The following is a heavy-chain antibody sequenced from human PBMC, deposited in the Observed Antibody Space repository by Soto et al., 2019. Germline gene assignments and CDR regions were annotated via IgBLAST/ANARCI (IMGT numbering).Heavy chain of an antibody. CDR1: GFSFSNFA. CDR3: AKDYASTWYWYFEP. V-gene: IGHV3-23*01. D-gene: IGHD6-13*01. J-gene: IGHJ5*02. CDR2: ISGSGDKT. Sequence: PGGSVRLSCAASGFSFSNFAMSWVRQAPGTGLEWVSSISGSGDKTYYLDSVKGRFTISRDNSKNTLYLHMNSLGAEDTAVYFSAKDYASTWYWYFEPWGQGTLVTVSS.